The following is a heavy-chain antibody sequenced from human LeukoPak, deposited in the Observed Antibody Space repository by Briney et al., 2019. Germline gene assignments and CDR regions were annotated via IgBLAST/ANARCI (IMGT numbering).Heavy chain of an antibody. Sequence: GGSLRLSCAASGFTFSSYEMNWVRQAPGKGLEWVSYISSSGSTIYYADSVKGRFTISRDNSKNTLYLQMNSLRAEDTAVYYCAKVPRYCSGGSCALGYYDYMDVWGKGTTVTISS. V-gene: IGHV3-48*03. CDR1: GFTFSSYE. D-gene: IGHD2-15*01. CDR2: ISSSGSTI. J-gene: IGHJ6*03. CDR3: AKVPRYCSGGSCALGYYDYMDV.